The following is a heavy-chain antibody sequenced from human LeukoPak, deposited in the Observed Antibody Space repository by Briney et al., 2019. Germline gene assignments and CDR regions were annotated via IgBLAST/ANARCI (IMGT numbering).Heavy chain of an antibody. D-gene: IGHD3-22*01. CDR1: GGTFSSYA. Sequence: GSSVKVSCKASGGTFSSYAISWVRQAPGQRLEWMGGIIPIFGTANYAQKFQGRVTITADESTSTAYMELSSLRSEDTAVYYCASTTRPYYYDSSGYYYFDYWGQGTLVTVSS. CDR2: IIPIFGTA. J-gene: IGHJ4*02. CDR3: ASTTRPYYYDSSGYYYFDY. V-gene: IGHV1-69*01.